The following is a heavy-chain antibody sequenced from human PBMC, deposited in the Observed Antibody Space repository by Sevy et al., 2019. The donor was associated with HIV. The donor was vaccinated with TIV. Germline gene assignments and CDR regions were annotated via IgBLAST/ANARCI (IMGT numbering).Heavy chain of an antibody. Sequence: GGCLRLSCAASRFTVNNNYMTWVRQAPGKGLEGISIIYSDGTTYHADSVKDRFNISRDNSKNMLYLQMNNLRVEDTAVYYCARGKTGYGYALSYWGQGTLVTVSS. CDR2: IYSDGTT. CDR3: ARGKTGYGYALSY. V-gene: IGHV3-66*01. CDR1: RFTVNNNY. J-gene: IGHJ4*02. D-gene: IGHD5-18*01.